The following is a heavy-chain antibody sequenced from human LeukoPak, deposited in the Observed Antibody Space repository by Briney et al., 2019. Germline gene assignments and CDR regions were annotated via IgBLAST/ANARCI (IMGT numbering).Heavy chain of an antibody. CDR1: GGSIGSYY. J-gene: IGHJ6*04. Sequence: SETLSLTCTVSGGSIGSYYWSWIRQPAGKGLEWIGRIYTSGSTNYNPSLKSRVTMSVDTSKNQFSLKLSSVTAADTAVYYCAREKEFLETPNNTSSRNVWGKGTRVTVPS. D-gene: IGHD3-3*01. CDR3: AREKEFLETPNNTSSRNV. CDR2: IYTSGST. V-gene: IGHV4-4*07.